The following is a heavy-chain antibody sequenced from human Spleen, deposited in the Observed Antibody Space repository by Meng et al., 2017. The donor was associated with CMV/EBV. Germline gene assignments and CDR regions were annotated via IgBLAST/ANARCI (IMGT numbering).Heavy chain of an antibody. CDR3: ARVTYGDVSQPYYFDF. Sequence: SETLSLTCTVSGDSISTYYWSWIRQPPGKGLEWIGYIYYSGNTYYNPSLRSRVSISADMSKNQFSLRLTSVTAADTALYYCARVTYGDVSQPYYFDFWGQGALVTVSS. D-gene: IGHD2-21*02. CDR2: IYYSGNT. J-gene: IGHJ4*02. CDR1: GDSISTYY. V-gene: IGHV4-30-4*08.